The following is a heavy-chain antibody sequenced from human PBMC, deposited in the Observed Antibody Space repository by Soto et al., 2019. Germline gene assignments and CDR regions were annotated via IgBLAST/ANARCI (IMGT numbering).Heavy chain of an antibody. CDR2: IYYSGST. J-gene: IGHJ4*02. D-gene: IGHD3-22*01. V-gene: IGHV4-30-4*01. CDR3: ARESQRGWPIYYDSCGYPGPLDY. Sequence: QVQLQESGPGLVKPSQTLSLTCTVSGGSISSGDYYWSWIRQPPGKGLEWIGYIYYSGSTYYNPSLKSRVTISVDTSKNQCPLKLSSVTAADTAVYYCARESQRGWPIYYDSCGYPGPLDYWGQGTLVTVSS. CDR1: GGSISSGDYY.